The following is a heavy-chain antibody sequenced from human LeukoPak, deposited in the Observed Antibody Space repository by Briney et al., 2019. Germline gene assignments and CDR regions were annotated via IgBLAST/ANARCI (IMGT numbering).Heavy chain of an antibody. D-gene: IGHD4-17*01. CDR2: ISGSGGST. CDR1: GFTFSSYA. J-gene: IGHJ4*02. Sequence: GGSLRLSCAASGFTFSSYAMSWVRQAPGKGLGWVSAISGSGGSTYYADSVKGRFTISRDNSKNTLYLQMTSLRAEDTAVYYCAKVGGDYVRFGYWGQGTLVTVSS. V-gene: IGHV3-23*01. CDR3: AKVGGDYVRFGY.